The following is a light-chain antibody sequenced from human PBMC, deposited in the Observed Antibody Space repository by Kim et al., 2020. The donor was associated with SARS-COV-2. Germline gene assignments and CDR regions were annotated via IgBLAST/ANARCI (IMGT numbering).Light chain of an antibody. CDR1: QTVSNY. CDR3: QQSYSAPRT. J-gene: IGKJ1*01. Sequence: DIQMTQSPSSLSASVGDRVTITCRASQTVSNYLNWYQQKPGKAPKLLIYAASTLQSGVPSRFSGSGSGTDFTLAISRLQPEVFATYFCQQSYSAPRTFGQGTKLEI. V-gene: IGKV1-39*01. CDR2: AAS.